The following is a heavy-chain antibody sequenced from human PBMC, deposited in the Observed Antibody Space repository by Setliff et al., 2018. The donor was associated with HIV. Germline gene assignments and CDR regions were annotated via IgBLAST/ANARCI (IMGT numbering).Heavy chain of an antibody. V-gene: IGHV4-59*11. CDR3: ARHICGTTACYAVDV. Sequence: SETLSLTCTVSGGSISSHCWSWIRQSPGKALEWIGYIYASGSPNYNPSLKSRVTMSVDTSKNQVSLTLSSVTPADTAVYYCARHICGTTACYAVDVWGPGTTVTVSS. CDR1: GGSISSHC. CDR2: IYASGSP. D-gene: IGHD2-2*01. J-gene: IGHJ3*01.